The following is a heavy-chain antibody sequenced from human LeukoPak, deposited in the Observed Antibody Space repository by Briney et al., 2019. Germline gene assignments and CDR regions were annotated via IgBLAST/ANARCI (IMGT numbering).Heavy chain of an antibody. D-gene: IGHD2-2*02. CDR2: IIPIFGTA. CDR3: ASFLGEGYSSTSCYIASWFDP. CDR1: GGTFSSYA. Sequence: SVKVSCKASGGTFSSYAISWVRQAPGQGLEWMGGIIPIFGTANYAQKFQGRVTITADESTSTAYMELSSLRSEDTAVYYCASFLGEGYSSTSCYIASWFDPWGQGTLVTVSS. J-gene: IGHJ5*02. V-gene: IGHV1-69*01.